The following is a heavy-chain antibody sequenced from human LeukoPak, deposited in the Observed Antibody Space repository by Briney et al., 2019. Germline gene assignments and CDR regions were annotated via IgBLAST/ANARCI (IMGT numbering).Heavy chain of an antibody. D-gene: IGHD6-19*01. V-gene: IGHV3-48*04. CDR2: ISSSSSAI. Sequence: GGSLRLSCAASGFTFSSYSMNWVRQAPGKGLEWVSYISSSSSAIYYADSVKGRFTISRDNARNSLYLQMNSLRAEDTAVYYCARDRDPYSSGWYNWFDPWGQGTLVTVSS. CDR1: GFTFSSYS. J-gene: IGHJ5*02. CDR3: ARDRDPYSSGWYNWFDP.